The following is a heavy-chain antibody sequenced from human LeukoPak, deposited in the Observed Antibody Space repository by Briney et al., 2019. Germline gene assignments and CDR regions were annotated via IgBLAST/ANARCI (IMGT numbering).Heavy chain of an antibody. V-gene: IGHV3-7*03. J-gene: IGHJ5*02. CDR2: IKGDGSKK. D-gene: IGHD1-7*01. CDR3: ESTTGP. CDR1: GFTFEHYW. Sequence: PGGSLRLSCAASGFTFEHYWMRWVRQAPGKGLEWVATIKGDGSKKDYVDSVRGRFTVSIDNAKNSLYLQMSSLRVEDTAMYYCESTTGPWGQGTLVTVSS.